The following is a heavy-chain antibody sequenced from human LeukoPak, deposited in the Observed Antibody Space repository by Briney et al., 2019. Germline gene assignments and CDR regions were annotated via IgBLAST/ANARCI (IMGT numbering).Heavy chain of an antibody. J-gene: IGHJ5*02. V-gene: IGHV3-7*01. CDR3: AKDGDSLMIRRGNWFDP. CDR2: IEQDGSEE. CDR1: GFTFSSYW. D-gene: IGHD3-16*01. Sequence: GGSLRRSCAASGFTFSSYWRSWVRQAPGKGLEWVANIEQDGSEEYYVDSVKGRFTISRDNAKNSLYLQMNSLRAEDTAVYYCAKDGDSLMIRRGNWFDPWGQGTLVTVSS.